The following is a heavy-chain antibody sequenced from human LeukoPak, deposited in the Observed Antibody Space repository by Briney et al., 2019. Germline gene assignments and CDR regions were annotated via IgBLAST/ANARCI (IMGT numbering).Heavy chain of an antibody. V-gene: IGHV3-23*01. J-gene: IGHJ4*02. CDR2: ISRSSDTT. D-gene: IGHD2-15*01. CDR1: GFTFNIYS. Sequence: PGGSLGLSCAASGFTFNIYSMNWVRQAPGKGLEWVSYISRSSDTTWYTDSVKGRFTVSRDNSKNTLYLQMNSLRAEDTAVYYCAKRYCSGGSCCYDYWGQGTLVTVSS. CDR3: AKRYCSGGSCCYDY.